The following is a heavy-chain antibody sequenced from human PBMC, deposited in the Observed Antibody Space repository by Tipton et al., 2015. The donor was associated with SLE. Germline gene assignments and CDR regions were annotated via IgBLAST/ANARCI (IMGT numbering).Heavy chain of an antibody. CDR1: GFTFSKHG. D-gene: IGHD5-12*01. CDR2: IRYDGSNK. J-gene: IGHJ4*02. V-gene: IGHV3-30*02. CDR3: AKDRGGFSGYGAFGS. Sequence: SLRLSCAASGFTFSKHGMHWVRQAPGKGLEWVSFIRYDGSNKYHADSVMGRFTISRDNSKNTVFLQMDNLKSHDTAVYYCAKDRGGFSGYGAFGSWGQGTLVTVSS.